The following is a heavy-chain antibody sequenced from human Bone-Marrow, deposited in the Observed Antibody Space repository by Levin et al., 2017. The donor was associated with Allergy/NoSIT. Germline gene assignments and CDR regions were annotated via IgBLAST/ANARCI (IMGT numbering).Heavy chain of an antibody. CDR2: ITASGDKT. CDR3: TKDLLPNLGFDY. V-gene: IGHV3-23*01. CDR1: GFSFSRYA. D-gene: IGHD3-3*01. Sequence: LSLTCAASGFSFSRYALIWVRQAPGKGLEWVSSITASGDKTYFADSVRGRFTMSRDNSKNTVYLQMNSLRAEDTAIYYCTKDLLPNLGFDYWGQGTLVTVSS. J-gene: IGHJ4*02.